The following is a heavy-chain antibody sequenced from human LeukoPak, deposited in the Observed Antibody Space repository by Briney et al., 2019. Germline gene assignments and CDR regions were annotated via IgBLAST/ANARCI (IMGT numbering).Heavy chain of an antibody. V-gene: IGHV1-18*01. Sequence: ASVKVSCKASSYTFTSYGISWVRQAPGQGLEWMGWISAYNGNTNYAQKLQGRVTMTTDTSTSTAYMELRSLRSDDTAVYYCARGQERYCSSTSCYGFDYWGQGTLVTVSS. J-gene: IGHJ4*02. CDR2: ISAYNGNT. D-gene: IGHD2-2*01. CDR1: SYTFTSYG. CDR3: ARGQERYCSSTSCYGFDY.